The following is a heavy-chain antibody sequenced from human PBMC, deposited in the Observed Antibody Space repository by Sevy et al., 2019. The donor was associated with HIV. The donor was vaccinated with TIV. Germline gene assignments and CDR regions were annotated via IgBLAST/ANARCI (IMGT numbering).Heavy chain of an antibody. V-gene: IGHV3-23*01. CDR3: AKGSSSGWYEYYYYYMDV. CDR1: GFTFSSYA. Sequence: GGSLRLSCAASGFTFSSYAMSWVRQAPGKGLEWVSAIRGSGGSTYYADSVKGRFTISRDNSKNTLYLQMNSLRAEDTAVYYCAKGSSSGWYEYYYYYMDVWGKGTTVTVSS. D-gene: IGHD6-19*01. CDR2: IRGSGGST. J-gene: IGHJ6*03.